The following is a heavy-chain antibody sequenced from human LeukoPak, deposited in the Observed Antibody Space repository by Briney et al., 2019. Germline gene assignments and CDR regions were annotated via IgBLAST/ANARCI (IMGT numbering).Heavy chain of an antibody. J-gene: IGHJ6*03. Sequence: SETLSLTCAVYGGSFSGYYWSWIRQPPGKGLEWIGRIYTSGSTNYNPSLKSRVTMSVDTSKNQFSLKLSSVTAADTAVYYCARGWVTKNYYYYYYYMDVWGKGTTVTISS. CDR3: ARGWVTKNYYYYYYYMDV. CDR1: GGSFSGYY. CDR2: IYTSGST. D-gene: IGHD4-17*01. V-gene: IGHV4-59*10.